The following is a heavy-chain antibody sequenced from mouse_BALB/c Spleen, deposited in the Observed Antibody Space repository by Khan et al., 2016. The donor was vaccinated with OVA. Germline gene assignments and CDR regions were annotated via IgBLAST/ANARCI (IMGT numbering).Heavy chain of an antibody. CDR1: GYTFTDYV. V-gene: IGHV1-77*01. CDR3: ARGGYSVFAY. D-gene: IGHD1-1*01. Sequence: QVQLQQSGPELVKPGASVKMSCKASGYTFTDYVINWVKQRTGQGLEWIGDIYPGSGSTYYNEKFKGKAKLTADKFSNTAYMQLSSLTFEDSAVYFCARGGYSVFAYWGQGTLVTVSA. J-gene: IGHJ3*01. CDR2: IYPGSGST.